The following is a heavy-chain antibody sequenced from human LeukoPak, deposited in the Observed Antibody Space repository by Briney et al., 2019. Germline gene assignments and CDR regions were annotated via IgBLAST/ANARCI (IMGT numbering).Heavy chain of an antibody. V-gene: IGHV3-30*03. CDR1: GFTFSSYE. CDR3: ATDRAIGYSYGGIDY. CDR2: MSYDGSNT. D-gene: IGHD5-18*01. Sequence: PGGSLRLSCAASGFTFSSYEMNWVRQAPGKGLEWVAVMSYDGSNTYYADSVKGRFTISRDNSKNTLYLQMNSLRAEDTALYYCATDRAIGYSYGGIDYWGQGALVTVSS. J-gene: IGHJ4*02.